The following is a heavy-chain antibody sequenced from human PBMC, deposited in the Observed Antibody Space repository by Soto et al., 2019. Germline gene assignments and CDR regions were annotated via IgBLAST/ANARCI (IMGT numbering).Heavy chain of an antibody. J-gene: IGHJ4*02. Sequence: SVKVSCKASGGTFSSYAISWVRQAPGQGLEWMGGIIPIFGTANYAQKFQGRVTITADESTSTAYMELSSLRSEDTAVYYCARERYYYDSSGYYFRCHDYWGQGTLVTVSS. CDR2: IIPIFGTA. V-gene: IGHV1-69*13. CDR1: GGTFSSYA. D-gene: IGHD3-22*01. CDR3: ARERYYYDSSGYYFRCHDY.